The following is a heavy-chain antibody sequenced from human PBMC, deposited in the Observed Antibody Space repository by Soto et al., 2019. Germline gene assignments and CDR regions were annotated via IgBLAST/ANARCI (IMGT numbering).Heavy chain of an antibody. CDR2: TDHSGST. V-gene: IGHV4-4*02. J-gene: IGHJ4*02. Sequence: QVQPQESGPGLVKPSGTLSLTCAVSGGSISSSKWWSWVRQPPGKGLEWIGETDHSGSTNYNPSLKSRVTISVDKSENQVSLKLNSVTAADTAVYYCASEWIHGYWGQGTLVTVSS. CDR1: GGSISSSKW. D-gene: IGHD5-18*01. CDR3: ASEWIHGY.